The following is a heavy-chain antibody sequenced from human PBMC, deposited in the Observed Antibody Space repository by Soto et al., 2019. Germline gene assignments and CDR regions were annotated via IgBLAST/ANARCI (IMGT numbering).Heavy chain of an antibody. CDR1: GGSISSYY. CDR2: IYYSGST. CDR3: ARFEYSSSWFDY. J-gene: IGHJ4*02. V-gene: IGHV4-59*08. D-gene: IGHD6-6*01. Sequence: PSETLSLTCTVSGGSISSYYWSWIRQPPGKGLEWIGYIYYSGSTNYNPSLKSRVTISVDTSKNQFSLKLSSVTAADTAVYYCARFEYSSSWFDYWGQGTLVTVSS.